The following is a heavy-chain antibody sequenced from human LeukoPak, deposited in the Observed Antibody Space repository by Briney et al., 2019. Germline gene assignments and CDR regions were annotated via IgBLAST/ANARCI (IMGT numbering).Heavy chain of an antibody. D-gene: IGHD2-15*01. CDR2: ISGSGGST. J-gene: IGHJ4*02. V-gene: IGHV3-23*01. CDR3: ARGCSGGGCYVY. Sequence: GGSMRLSCAASGFTFSSYAMSWVRQAPGKGLEWVSAISGSGGSTYYADSVKGRFTISRDNSKNTLYLQMGSLRAEDMAVYYCARGCSGGGCYVYWGQGTLVTVSS. CDR1: GFTFSSYA.